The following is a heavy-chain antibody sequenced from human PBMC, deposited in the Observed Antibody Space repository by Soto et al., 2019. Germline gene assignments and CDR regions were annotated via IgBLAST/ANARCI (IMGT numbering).Heavy chain of an antibody. Sequence: EVQLMESGGDLVQPGGSLRLSCAASGFTFSTFGMSWVRQAPGRGLEWVSSIGSSGDSTEYVDSVKGRFTISRDSSKNTLYLFMHNLRGEETAVYYCVKEWRNSKFLEAWGQGTLVTVSS. CDR2: IGSSGDST. J-gene: IGHJ5*02. CDR3: VKEWRNSKFLEA. CDR1: GFTFSTFG. V-gene: IGHV3-23*01. D-gene: IGHD6-13*01.